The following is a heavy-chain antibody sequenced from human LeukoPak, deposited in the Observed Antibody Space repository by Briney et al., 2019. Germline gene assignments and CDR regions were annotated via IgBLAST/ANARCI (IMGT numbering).Heavy chain of an antibody. CDR3: ARAWGSSWYTG. V-gene: IGHV4-34*01. Sequence: PSETLSLTCAVYGGSFSGYYWSWIRQPPGKGLEWIGEINHSGSTNYNPSLKSRVTISVDTSKNQFSLKLSSVTAADTAVYYCARAWGSSWYTGWGQGTLVTVSS. D-gene: IGHD6-13*01. CDR2: INHSGST. CDR1: GGSFSGYY. J-gene: IGHJ1*01.